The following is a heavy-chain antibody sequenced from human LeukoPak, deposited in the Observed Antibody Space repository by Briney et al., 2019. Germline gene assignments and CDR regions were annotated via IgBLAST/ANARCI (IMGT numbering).Heavy chain of an antibody. V-gene: IGHV1-8*01. D-gene: IGHD3-10*01. CDR1: GYTFTSYD. CDR3: ARVRTMVRGVIIPKTRYNWSDP. CDR2: MNPNSGNT. J-gene: IGHJ5*02. Sequence: ASVKVSCKASGYTFTSYDINWVRQATGQGLEWMGWMNPNSGNTGYAQKFQGRVTMTRNTSISTAYMELSSLRSEDTAVYYCARVRTMVRGVIIPKTRYNWSDPWGQGTLVTVSS.